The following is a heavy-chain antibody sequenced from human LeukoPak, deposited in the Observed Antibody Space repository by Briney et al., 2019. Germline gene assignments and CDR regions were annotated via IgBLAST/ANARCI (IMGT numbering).Heavy chain of an antibody. V-gene: IGHV1-8*01. D-gene: IGHD6-19*01. CDR2: MNPNSSNT. Sequence: ASVKVSCKASGYTFTSYDINWVRQATGQGLEWMGWMNPNSSNTGYAQKFQGRVTMTRNTSISTAYMELSSLRSEDTAVYYCARGRIKQWLVGGYYFDYWGQGTLVTVSS. J-gene: IGHJ4*02. CDR3: ARGRIKQWLVGGYYFDY. CDR1: GYTFTSYD.